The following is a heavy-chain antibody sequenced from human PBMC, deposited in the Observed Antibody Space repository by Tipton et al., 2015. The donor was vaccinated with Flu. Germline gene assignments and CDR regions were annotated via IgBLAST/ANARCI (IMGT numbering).Heavy chain of an antibody. Sequence: TLSLTCTVSDGSIRNYYWNWVRQSPGEGLEWIGYIFYSGSTNYNPSLKSRVSISIDVSKNQFSLNVESVTAADTAVYYCASTQMSARGNYYYYSGMDVWGQGTAVTVSS. CDR1: DGSIRNYY. CDR3: ASTQMSARGNYYYYSGMDV. J-gene: IGHJ6*01. CDR2: IFYSGST. V-gene: IGHV4-59*01. D-gene: IGHD6-6*01.